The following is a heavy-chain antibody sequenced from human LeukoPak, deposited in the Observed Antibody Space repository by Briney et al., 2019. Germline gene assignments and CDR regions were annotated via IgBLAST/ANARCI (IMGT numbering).Heavy chain of an antibody. V-gene: IGHV4-38-2*01. CDR2: IYHTGTT. Sequence: PSETLSLTCAVSAYSISSGYYWGWIRQPPGKGLEWIANIYHTGTTYYSPSLKSRVIISVDTSKSQFSLKVSSVTAADTALYYCASLRSASYSFDYWGQGTLVTVSS. J-gene: IGHJ4*02. D-gene: IGHD3-10*01. CDR1: AYSISSGYY. CDR3: ASLRSASYSFDY.